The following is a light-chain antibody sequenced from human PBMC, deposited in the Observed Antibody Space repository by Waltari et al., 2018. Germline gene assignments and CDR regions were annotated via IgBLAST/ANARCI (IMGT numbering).Light chain of an antibody. Sequence: QSVLTQPPSASGTPGQRVTISCSGSYSNIGSNVVNWYQQLPGKAPKLLIYRSDRRPAGVPVLFSGSKSWSSASLGIDGLHSEDEADYSCASWDDSLNGHGVFGGGTKVTVL. J-gene: IGLJ3*02. CDR3: ASWDDSLNGHGV. CDR1: YSNIGSNV. CDR2: RSD. V-gene: IGLV1-44*01.